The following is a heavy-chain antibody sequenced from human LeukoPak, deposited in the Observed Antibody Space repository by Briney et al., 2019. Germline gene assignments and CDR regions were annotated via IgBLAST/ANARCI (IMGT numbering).Heavy chain of an antibody. Sequence: GVSLRLSCAVSGFTFSSYAMSWVRQAPGKGLEWVSAISGSGGSTYYADSVKGRFTISRDNSKNTLYLQMISLRVEDTAVYYCARDQGAWGYGYNFDYWGQGTLVTVSS. V-gene: IGHV3-23*01. J-gene: IGHJ4*02. CDR1: GFTFSSYA. CDR2: ISGSGGST. CDR3: ARDQGAWGYGYNFDY. D-gene: IGHD3-16*01.